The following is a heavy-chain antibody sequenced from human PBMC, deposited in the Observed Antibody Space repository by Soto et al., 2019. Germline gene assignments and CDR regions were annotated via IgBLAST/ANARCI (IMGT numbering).Heavy chain of an antibody. Sequence: GPLRLSCAASGFTFSSYWMSWVRQAPGRGLDWVANIKQDGSEKYYVDSVKGRFTISRDNAKNSLYLQMNSLRAEDTAVYYCARVMEDTAMVSPDDAFDISGQGSMVTVSS. J-gene: IGHJ3*02. CDR1: GFTFSSYW. V-gene: IGHV3-7*01. CDR3: ARVMEDTAMVSPDDAFDI. D-gene: IGHD5-18*01. CDR2: IKQDGSEK.